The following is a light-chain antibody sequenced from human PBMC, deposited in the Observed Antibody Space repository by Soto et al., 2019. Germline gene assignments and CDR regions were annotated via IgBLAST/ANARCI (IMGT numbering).Light chain of an antibody. V-gene: IGLV1-40*01. CDR2: GDS. CDR3: QSYDSSLSGSGV. J-gene: IGLJ3*02. CDR1: LSNIGAGFH. Sequence: QSVLTQTPSVSGAPGQRVTISCTGTLSNIGAGFHVHWYQHLPGTAPKLHIYGDSSRPSGVPERFSGSKSGTTASLAISGLQVEVEADYYCQSYDSSLSGSGVFGGGTKVTVL.